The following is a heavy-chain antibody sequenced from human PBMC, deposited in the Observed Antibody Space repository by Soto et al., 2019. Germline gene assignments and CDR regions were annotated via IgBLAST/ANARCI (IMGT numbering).Heavy chain of an antibody. V-gene: IGHV1-18*04. D-gene: IGHD3-22*01. CDR2: ISAYNGNT. CDR3: ARHYYDSSGSNPYYFDY. CDR1: GYSFTSYG. J-gene: IGHJ4*02. Sequence: GESLKISCKGSGYSFTSYGISWVRQAPGQGLEWMGWISAYNGNTNYAQKLQGRVTMTTDTSTSTAYMELRSLRSDDTAVYYCARHYYDSSGSNPYYFDYWGQGTLVTVSS.